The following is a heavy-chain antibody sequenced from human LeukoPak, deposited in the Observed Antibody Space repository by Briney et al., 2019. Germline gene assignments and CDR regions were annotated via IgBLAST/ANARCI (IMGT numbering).Heavy chain of an antibody. CDR2: INPNTGDT. V-gene: IGHV1-2*02. J-gene: IGHJ5*02. CDR3: ARGHMVRGVINFFDP. Sequence: ASVKVSCKASGYSFTGYSVHWVRQAPGQGLEWMGWINPNTGDTNYAQKFQGRVTMTRDTSISIAYLELSRLRSDDTAVYYCARGHMVRGVINFFDPWGQGTLVTVSS. D-gene: IGHD3-10*01. CDR1: GYSFTGYS.